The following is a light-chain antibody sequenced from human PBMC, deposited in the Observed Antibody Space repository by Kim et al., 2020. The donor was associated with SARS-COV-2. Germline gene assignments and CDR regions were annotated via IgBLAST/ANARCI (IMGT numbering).Light chain of an antibody. CDR2: DAS. CDR1: QSVSSY. V-gene: IGKV3-11*01. Sequence: SLSPGERATRSCRASQSVSSYLAWYQQKPGQAPRHLIYDASNRATGIPARFSGSGSGTDFTLTISSLEPEDFAVYYCQQRSNWLTFGGGTKVDIK. CDR3: QQRSNWLT. J-gene: IGKJ4*01.